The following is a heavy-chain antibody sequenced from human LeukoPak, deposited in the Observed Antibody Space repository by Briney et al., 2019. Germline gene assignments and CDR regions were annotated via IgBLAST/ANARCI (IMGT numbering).Heavy chain of an antibody. CDR1: GYTFNSHG. D-gene: IGHD1-14*01. J-gene: IGHJ6*03. CDR3: ARVGPWVNPDYYYYYMDV. V-gene: IGHV1-18*01. CDR2: ISAYIGNT. Sequence: ASVKVSCKASGYTFNSHGISWVRQAPGQGLEWMGWISAYIGNTNYAQKFQGRVTMTTDTSTSTAYMELRSLRFDDTAVYYCARVGPWVNPDYYYYYMDVWGKGTTVTVSS.